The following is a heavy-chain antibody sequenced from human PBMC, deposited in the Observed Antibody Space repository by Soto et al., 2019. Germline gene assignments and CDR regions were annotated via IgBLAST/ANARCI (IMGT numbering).Heavy chain of an antibody. CDR3: ARGRAMVRGVSAGFDY. Sequence: QVQLQESGPGLVKPSETLSLTCTVSGGSISSYYWSWIRQPPGKGLEWIGYIYYSGSTNYNPSLKSRVTISVATYKTQCSRKLRSVTAADTAVYYCARGRAMVRGVSAGFDYWGQGTLVTVSS. V-gene: IGHV4-59*01. J-gene: IGHJ4*02. CDR1: GGSISSYY. D-gene: IGHD3-10*01. CDR2: IYYSGST.